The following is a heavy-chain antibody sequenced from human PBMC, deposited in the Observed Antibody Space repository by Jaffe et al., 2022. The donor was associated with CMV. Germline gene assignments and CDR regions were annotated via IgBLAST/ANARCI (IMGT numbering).Heavy chain of an antibody. CDR2: ISSSSSYI. J-gene: IGHJ6*03. Sequence: EVQLVESGGGLVKPGGSLRLSCAASGFTFSSYSMNWVRQAPGKGLEWVSSISSSSSYIYYADSVKGRFTISRDNAKNSLYLQMNSLRAEDTAVYYCARDAAILTGYFNYYYYYMDVWGKGTTVTVSS. CDR3: ARDAAILTGYFNYYYYYMDV. CDR1: GFTFSSYS. D-gene: IGHD3-9*01. V-gene: IGHV3-21*01.